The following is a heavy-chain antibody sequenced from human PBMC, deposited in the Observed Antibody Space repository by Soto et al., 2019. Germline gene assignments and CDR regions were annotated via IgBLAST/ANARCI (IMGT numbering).Heavy chain of an antibody. CDR3: ARYFWSGQLPFYFDQ. CDR2: ISGYNGDK. Sequence: QVQLVQSGSEVKKPGASVKVSCKASGYTFNSYGISWVRQAPEQGLEWMGWISGYNGDKKYSEKVKGRVTMTTDTTTSTAYMELRSLISDDTAIYYCARYFWSGQLPFYFDQWGQGSLITVSS. J-gene: IGHJ4*02. D-gene: IGHD3-3*01. CDR1: GYTFNSYG. V-gene: IGHV1-18*01.